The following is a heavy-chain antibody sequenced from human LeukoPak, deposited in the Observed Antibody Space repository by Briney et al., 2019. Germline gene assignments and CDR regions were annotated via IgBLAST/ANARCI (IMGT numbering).Heavy chain of an antibody. CDR2: ISSSSSCI. CDR1: GFTFSSYS. D-gene: IGHD2-2*01. V-gene: IGHV3-21*01. Sequence: GGTLRLSCAASGFTFSSYSMNWVRQAPGKGLEWVSSISSSSSCIYYADSVKGRFTISRDNAKNSLYLQMNSLRAEDTAVYYCARSMPDFDYWGQGTLVTVSS. CDR3: ARSMPDFDY. J-gene: IGHJ4*02.